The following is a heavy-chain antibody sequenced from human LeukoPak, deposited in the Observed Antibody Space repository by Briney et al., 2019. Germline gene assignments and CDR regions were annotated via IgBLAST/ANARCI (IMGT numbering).Heavy chain of an antibody. D-gene: IGHD5-18*01. Sequence: GSLRLSCAASGFPFSSYEMNWVRPAPGKGLEWVSYISSSGSTIYYADSVKGRFTISRDNAKNSLYLQMNSLRAEDTAVYYCARDNVGGYSYHWSYYYGMDVWGQGTTVTVSS. V-gene: IGHV3-48*03. CDR2: ISSSGSTI. J-gene: IGHJ6*02. CDR3: ARDNVGGYSYHWSYYYGMDV. CDR1: GFPFSSYE.